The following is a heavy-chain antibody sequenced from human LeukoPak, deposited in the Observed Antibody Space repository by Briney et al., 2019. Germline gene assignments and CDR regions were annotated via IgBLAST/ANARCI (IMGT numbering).Heavy chain of an antibody. CDR2: IYDSGST. CDR1: GGSISTYY. CDR3: ARAPVLYYFDF. D-gene: IGHD2/OR15-2a*01. V-gene: IGHV4-59*01. Sequence: SETLSLTCTVSGGSISTYYWSWTRQPRGKGLEWIGYIYDSGSTSYDPSLKSRVTISVDTSKNQFSLKLTSVTAADSAVYYCARAPVLYYFDFWGEGTLDTVSS. J-gene: IGHJ4*02.